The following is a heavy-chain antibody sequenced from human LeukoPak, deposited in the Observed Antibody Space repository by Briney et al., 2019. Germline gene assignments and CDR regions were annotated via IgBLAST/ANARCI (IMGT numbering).Heavy chain of an antibody. CDR2: IYRDGTT. CDR3: ATAARGYFDF. D-gene: IGHD3-22*01. J-gene: IGHJ4*02. V-gene: IGHV3-53*01. Sequence: PGGSLRLSCAASGFSVTTNFMSWVRQAPGKGLESALIIYRDGTTYYEDSVKGRFTISRDNSKNTLYLHMTSLRVEDTAVYYCATAARGYFDFWGRGILVTVSS. CDR1: GFSVTTNF.